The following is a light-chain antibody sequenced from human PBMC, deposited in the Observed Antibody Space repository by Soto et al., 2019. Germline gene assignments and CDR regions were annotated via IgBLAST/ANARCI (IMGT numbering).Light chain of an antibody. J-gene: IGLJ2*01. CDR3: SSYTSSNTAI. CDR1: SGDIGTYNY. V-gene: IGLV2-14*03. CDR2: DVS. Sequence: QSALTQPASVSGSPGQSITVSCTGTSGDIGTYNYVSWYQQHPDKAPKLIIYDVSNRPSGVSNRFSGSKSGNTASLTISGLQAEDEAHYYCSSYTSSNTAIFGGGTKVTV.